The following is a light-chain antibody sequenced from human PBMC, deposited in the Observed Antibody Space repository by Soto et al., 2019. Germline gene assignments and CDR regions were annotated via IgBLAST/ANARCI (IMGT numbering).Light chain of an antibody. CDR2: GAS. CDR3: QQYGSSPRT. CDR1: QSVSSSY. Sequence: ETVLTQSPGTLSLSPGERATLSCRASQSVSSSYLAWYQQKPGQAPSLLMYGASRRATGIPERFSGSGSGTDFTLNISRLETEDFAVYYCQQYGSSPRTFGQGTKV. V-gene: IGKV3-20*01. J-gene: IGKJ1*01.